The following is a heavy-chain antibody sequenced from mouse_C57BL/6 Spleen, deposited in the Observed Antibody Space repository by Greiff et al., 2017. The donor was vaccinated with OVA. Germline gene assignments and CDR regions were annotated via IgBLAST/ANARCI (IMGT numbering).Heavy chain of an antibody. D-gene: IGHD1-1*01. Sequence: EVKLVESVAELVRPGASVKLSCTASGFNIKNTYMHWVKQRPEQGLEWIGRIDPANGNTKYAPKFQGKATITADTSSNTAYLQLSSLTSEDTAIYYCACYFYGSSYEGFDYWGQGTTLTVSS. J-gene: IGHJ2*01. CDR1: GFNIKNTY. V-gene: IGHV14-3*01. CDR3: ACYFYGSSYEGFDY. CDR2: IDPANGNT.